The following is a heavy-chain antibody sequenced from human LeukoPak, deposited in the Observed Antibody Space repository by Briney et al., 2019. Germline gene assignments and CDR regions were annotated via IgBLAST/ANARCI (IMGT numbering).Heavy chain of an antibody. CDR1: GYYFPTFW. D-gene: IGHD2-15*01. V-gene: IGHV5-51*01. CDR2: IYPDDSNT. J-gene: IGHJ5*02. Sequence: GESLKISCKASGYYFPTFWIGWVRQMPGKGLEWMGIIYPDDSNTRYSPSFQGQVTISADKSINTAYLQWSSLRASDTAMYYCAGLGEDVAVGVAGYWFDPWGQGTLVTVSS. CDR3: AGLGEDVAVGVAGYWFDP.